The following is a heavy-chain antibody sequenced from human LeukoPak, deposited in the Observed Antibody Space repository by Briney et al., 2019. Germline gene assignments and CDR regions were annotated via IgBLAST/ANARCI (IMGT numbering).Heavy chain of an antibody. CDR2: IIPIFGTA. D-gene: IGHD5-18*01. J-gene: IGHJ4*02. CDR3: YVDTAMTSTTPYFDY. CDR1: GGTFSSYA. V-gene: IGHV1-69*01. Sequence: ASVKVSCKASGGTFSSYAISWVRQAPGQGLEWMGGIIPIFGTANYAQKFQGRVTITADESTSTAYMELSSLRSEDTAVNYCYVDTAMTSTTPYFDYWGQGTLVTVSS.